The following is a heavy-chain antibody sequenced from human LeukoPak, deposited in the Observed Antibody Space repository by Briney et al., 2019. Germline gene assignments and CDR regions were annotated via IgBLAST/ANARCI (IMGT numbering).Heavy chain of an antibody. Sequence: PGGSLRLSCAASGFTFSSYGMHWVCQAPGKGLEWVAVIWYDGSNKYYADSVKGRFTISRDNSKNTLYLQMNSLRAEDTAVYYCARVHYYGSGSHVVFDYWGQGTLVTVSS. J-gene: IGHJ4*02. CDR1: GFTFSSYG. D-gene: IGHD3-10*01. V-gene: IGHV3-33*01. CDR2: IWYDGSNK. CDR3: ARVHYYGSGSHVVFDY.